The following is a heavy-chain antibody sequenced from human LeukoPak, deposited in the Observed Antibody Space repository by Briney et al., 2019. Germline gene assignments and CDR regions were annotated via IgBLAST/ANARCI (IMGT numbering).Heavy chain of an antibody. D-gene: IGHD6-19*01. V-gene: IGHV3-48*03. Sequence: GSLRLSCAASGFTFSSYEMNWVRQAPGKGLEWVSYISSSGSTIYYADSVKGRFTISRDNAKNSLYLQMNSLRAEDTAVYYCARAYSSGWFPGTFDYWGQGTLVTVSS. CDR1: GFTFSSYE. CDR2: ISSSGSTI. CDR3: ARAYSSGWFPGTFDY. J-gene: IGHJ4*02.